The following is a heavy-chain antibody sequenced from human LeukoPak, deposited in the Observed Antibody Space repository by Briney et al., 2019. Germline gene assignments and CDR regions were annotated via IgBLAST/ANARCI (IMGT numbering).Heavy chain of an antibody. CDR3: ARGRVVGPAAMHYYYYYGMDV. D-gene: IGHD2-2*01. CDR1: GFTFSSYS. V-gene: IGHV3-21*01. J-gene: IGHJ6*02. CDR2: ISSSSSYI. Sequence: GGSLRLSCAASGFTFSSYSMNWVRQAPGKGLEWVSSISSSSSYIYYADSVKGRFTISRDNAKNSLYLQMNSLRAEDTAVYYCARGRVVGPAAMHYYYYYGMDVWGQGTTVTVYS.